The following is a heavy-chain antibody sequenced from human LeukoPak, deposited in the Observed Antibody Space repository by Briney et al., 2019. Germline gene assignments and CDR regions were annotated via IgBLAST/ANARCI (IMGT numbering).Heavy chain of an antibody. CDR1: GFTVSHNY. V-gene: IGHV3-66*01. D-gene: IGHD4-17*01. J-gene: IGHJ4*02. CDR3: VGAVTH. CDR2: LRSGETT. Sequence: PGGSLRLSRAASGFTVSHNYMSWVRQAPGKGLEWVSALRSGETTYYTDSVKGRFTISSDNSKNTLYLQMNSLRAEDTAVYYCVGAVTHWGQGALVSVSS.